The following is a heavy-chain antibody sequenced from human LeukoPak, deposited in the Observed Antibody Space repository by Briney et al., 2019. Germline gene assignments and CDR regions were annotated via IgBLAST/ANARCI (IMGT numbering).Heavy chain of an antibody. J-gene: IGHJ5*02. D-gene: IGHD5-18*01. Sequence: ASVRVSCKASGYTFTGYYMHWVRQAPGQGLEWMGRINPNSGGTNYAQKFQGRVTMTRDTSISTAYMELSRLRSDDTAVYYCARPHTDLYNSFDPWGQGTLVTVSS. CDR1: GYTFTGYY. V-gene: IGHV1-2*06. CDR2: INPNSGGT. CDR3: ARPHTDLYNSFDP.